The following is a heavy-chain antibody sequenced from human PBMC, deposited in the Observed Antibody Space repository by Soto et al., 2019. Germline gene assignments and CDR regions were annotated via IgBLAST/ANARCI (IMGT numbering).Heavy chain of an antibody. CDR2: INHGGST. J-gene: IGHJ6*02. CDR3: ALLSYQMSNGLDV. Sequence: QVQLQQWGAGLLKPSETLSLSCAGYGASLRGFFWSWIRQPPGKGLEWIGEINHGGSTNYNPSLKSRVIISVDTSKNQFSLTLNSVTAADTAVYYCALLSYQMSNGLDVWGQGTTVTVSS. V-gene: IGHV4-34*01. CDR1: GASLRGFF. D-gene: IGHD2-2*01.